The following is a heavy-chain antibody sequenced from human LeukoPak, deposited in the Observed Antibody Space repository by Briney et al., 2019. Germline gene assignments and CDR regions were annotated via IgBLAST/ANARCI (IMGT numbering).Heavy chain of an antibody. CDR1: GGSLSGYY. CDR2: IYTSGNS. D-gene: IGHD3-22*01. CDR3: AGSNLGSYDQSGYYQH. Sequence: PSETLSLTCTVSGGSLSGYYWNWIRQPAGKGLEWIGRIYTSGNSWYKPSLQSRVTMSVDTSKNQFSLKMRSLTAADTAVYYCAGSNLGSYDQSGYYQHWGQGTRVTVSS. J-gene: IGHJ1*01. V-gene: IGHV4-4*07.